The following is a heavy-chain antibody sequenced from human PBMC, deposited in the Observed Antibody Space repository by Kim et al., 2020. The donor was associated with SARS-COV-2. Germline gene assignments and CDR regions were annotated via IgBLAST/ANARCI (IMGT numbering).Heavy chain of an antibody. J-gene: IGHJ4*02. CDR3: GIAAAQGVFYY. CDR2: ISSSSSYT. D-gene: IGHD6-13*01. V-gene: IGHV3-11*03. CDR1: GFTFSDYY. Sequence: GGSLRLSCAASGFTFSDYYMSWIRQAPGKGLEWVSYISSSSSYTNYADSVKGRFTISRDNAKNSLYLQMNSLRAEDTAVYYCGIAAAQGVFYYWGQGTLVTVSS.